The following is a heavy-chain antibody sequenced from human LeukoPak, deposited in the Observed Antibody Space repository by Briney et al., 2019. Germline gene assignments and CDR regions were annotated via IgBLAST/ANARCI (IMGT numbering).Heavy chain of an antibody. D-gene: IGHD1-1*01. V-gene: IGHV4-39*07. CDR1: GGSISYSSYY. Sequence: PSETLSLTCTVSGGSISYSSYYWGWIRQPPGKGLEWIGSIYYSGSTYYNPSLKSRVTISVDTSKNQFSLKLSSVTAADTAVYYCARGTWNGYYYYYMDVWGKGTTVTVSS. J-gene: IGHJ6*03. CDR2: IYYSGST. CDR3: ARGTWNGYYYYYMDV.